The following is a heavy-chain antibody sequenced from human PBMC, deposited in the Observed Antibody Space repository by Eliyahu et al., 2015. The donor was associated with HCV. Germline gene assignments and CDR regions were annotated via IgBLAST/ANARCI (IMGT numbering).Heavy chain of an antibody. Sequence: QVQLVQSGAEVKKPGASVKVSCKASGYTFTSYAMHWVRQAPGQRLEWMGWINAGNGYTKYSQKFQGRVTITRDTSASTAYMELSSLRSEDTAVYYCARDLFGYSYLIYYYGMDVWGQGTTVTVSS. CDR2: INAGNGYT. V-gene: IGHV1-3*01. D-gene: IGHD5-18*01. J-gene: IGHJ6*02. CDR1: GYTFTSYA. CDR3: ARDLFGYSYLIYYYGMDV.